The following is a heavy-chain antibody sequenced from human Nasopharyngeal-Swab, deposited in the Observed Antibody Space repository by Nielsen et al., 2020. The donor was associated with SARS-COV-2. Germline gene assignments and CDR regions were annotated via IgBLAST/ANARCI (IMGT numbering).Heavy chain of an antibody. CDR2: INTNTGNP. Sequence: WVREAPGQGLEWMGWINTNTGNPTYPHGFTGRFVFSLDTSVSTVYLQISSLKAEDTAVYYCARVNVVYYYGMDVWGQGTTVTVSS. D-gene: IGHD2-15*01. J-gene: IGHJ6*02. V-gene: IGHV7-4-1*02. CDR3: ARVNVVYYYGMDV.